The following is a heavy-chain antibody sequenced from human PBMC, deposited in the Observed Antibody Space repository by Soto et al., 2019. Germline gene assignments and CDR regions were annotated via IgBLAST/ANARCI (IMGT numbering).Heavy chain of an antibody. CDR3: ARVSGIYYYGMDV. J-gene: IGHJ6*02. CDR2: INHSGST. V-gene: IGHV4-34*01. D-gene: IGHD3-10*01. CDR1: GGSFSGYY. Sequence: SETLSLTCAVYGGSFSGYYWSWIRQPPGKGLEWIGEINHSGSTNYNPSLKSRVTISVDASKNQFSLKLSSVTAADTAVYYCARVSGIYYYGMDVWGQGTTVT.